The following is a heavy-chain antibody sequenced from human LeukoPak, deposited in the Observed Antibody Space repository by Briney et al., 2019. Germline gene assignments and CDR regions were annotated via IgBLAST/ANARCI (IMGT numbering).Heavy chain of an antibody. CDR1: GFTVSSNY. J-gene: IGHJ6*03. CDR2: IYSGGST. V-gene: IGHV3-53*01. Sequence: GGSLRLSCAASGFTVSSNYMSWVRQAPGKGLEWVSVIYSGGSTYYADSVKGRFTISRDNSKNTLYLQMNSLRAEGTAVYYCATRVGYYYYYMDVWGKGTTVTISS. CDR3: ATRVGYYYYYMDV.